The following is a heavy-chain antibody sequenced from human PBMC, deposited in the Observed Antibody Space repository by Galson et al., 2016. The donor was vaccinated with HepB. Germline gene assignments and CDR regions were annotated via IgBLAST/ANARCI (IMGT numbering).Heavy chain of an antibody. Sequence: SLRLSCAVSGFTFSRHWMSWVRQAPGKGLEWVANVDLGDGAKYYVNSVAGRFTISRNNARNSLYLQMNSLRVEDTAVYYCARDRTTGDSSAWYDALDYWGQGTPVTISS. D-gene: IGHD6-19*01. CDR2: VDLGDGAK. CDR3: ARDRTTGDSSAWYDALDY. CDR1: GFTFSRHW. J-gene: IGHJ4*02. V-gene: IGHV3-7*01.